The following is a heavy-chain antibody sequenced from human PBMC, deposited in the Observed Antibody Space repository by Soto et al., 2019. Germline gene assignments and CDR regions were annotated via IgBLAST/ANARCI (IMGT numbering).Heavy chain of an antibody. CDR1: GGSISSSSYY. CDR2: IYYSGST. J-gene: IGHJ6*02. Sequence: SETLSLTCTVSGGSISSSSYYWGWIRQPPGKGLEWIGSIYYSGSTYYKQSLKSRVTISVDTSKNQLSLKLSSLTAADTVVYYFARHGQTYGSGSYYYYYGMDVWGQGTTVT. CDR3: ARHGQTYGSGSYYYYYGMDV. D-gene: IGHD3-10*01. V-gene: IGHV4-39*01.